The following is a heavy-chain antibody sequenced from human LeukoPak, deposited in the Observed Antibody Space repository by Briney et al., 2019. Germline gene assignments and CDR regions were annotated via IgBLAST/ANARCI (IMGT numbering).Heavy chain of an antibody. CDR3: ARDPERIGVSGDGYNSVGDAFDI. J-gene: IGHJ3*02. D-gene: IGHD5-24*01. V-gene: IGHV3-11*04. Sequence: PGGSLRLSCAASGFTFSDYYMSWIRQAPGKGLEWVSYIGGSGATIYYADSVKGRFTISRDNAKNSLYLQMNSLRAEDTAAYYCARDPERIGVSGDGYNSVGDAFDIWGQGTMVTVSS. CDR2: IGGSGATI. CDR1: GFTFSDYY.